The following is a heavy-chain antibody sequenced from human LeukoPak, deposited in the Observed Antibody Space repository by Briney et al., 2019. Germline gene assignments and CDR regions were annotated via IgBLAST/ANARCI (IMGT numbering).Heavy chain of an antibody. CDR2: ISSSGSTI. CDR3: ATQVGDGGYFDY. D-gene: IGHD1-26*01. J-gene: IGHJ4*02. V-gene: IGHV3-48*03. Sequence: GGSLRLSCAASGFTFSSYEMNWDRQAPGEGLEWVSYISSSGSTIYYADSVKGRFTISRDNAKNSLYLQMNSLRAEDTAVYYCATQVGDGGYFDYWGQGTLVTVSS. CDR1: GFTFSSYE.